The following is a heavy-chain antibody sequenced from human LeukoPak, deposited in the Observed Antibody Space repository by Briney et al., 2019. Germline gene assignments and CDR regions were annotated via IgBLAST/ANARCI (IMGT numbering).Heavy chain of an antibody. CDR2: INHSGST. CDR3: ARGRFYYYGSGSFVFDY. Sequence: PPETLSLTCAVYGGSFSGYYWSWIRQPPGKGLEWIGKINHSGSTNYNPSLKSRVTISVDTSKNQFSLKLSSVTAADTAVYYCARGRFYYYGSGSFVFDYWGQGTLVTVSS. J-gene: IGHJ4*02. V-gene: IGHV4-34*01. CDR1: GGSFSGYY. D-gene: IGHD3-10*01.